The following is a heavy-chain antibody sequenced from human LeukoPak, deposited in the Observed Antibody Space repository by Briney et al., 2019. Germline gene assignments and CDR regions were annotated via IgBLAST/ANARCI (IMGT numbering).Heavy chain of an antibody. V-gene: IGHV3-11*04. D-gene: IGHD3-3*01. Sequence: PGGSLRLSCAASGFTFSDYYMSWIRQAPGKGLEWVSYISSSGSTIYYADSVKGRFTISRDNAKNSLYLQMNSLRAEDTAVYYCARDDYDFWSGHVAYYYYYMDVWGKGTTVTVSS. CDR2: ISSSGSTI. CDR3: ARDDYDFWSGHVAYYYYYMDV. CDR1: GFTFSDYY. J-gene: IGHJ6*03.